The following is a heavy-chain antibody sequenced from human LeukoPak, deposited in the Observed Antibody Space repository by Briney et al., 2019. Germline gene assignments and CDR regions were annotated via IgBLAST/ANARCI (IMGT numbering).Heavy chain of an antibody. J-gene: IGHJ3*02. V-gene: IGHV1-46*01. CDR1: GYTFTKSY. D-gene: IGHD5-24*01. Sequence: ASVKVSCKASGYTFTKSYIHWVRQAPGQRLEWMGLINPGGDNTKYAQNFPGRVTMTSDTSARTVYMELSSLSSEDTAIYYCARIRDGYNDAYDIWGQGTVVTVPS. CDR2: INPGGDNT. CDR3: ARIRDGYNDAYDI.